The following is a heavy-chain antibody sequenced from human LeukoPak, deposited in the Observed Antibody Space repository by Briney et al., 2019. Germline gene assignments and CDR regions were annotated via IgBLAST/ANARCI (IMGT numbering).Heavy chain of an antibody. CDR1: GFTFDDYG. D-gene: IGHD5-18*01. Sequence: PGGSLRLSCAASGFTFDDYGMSWVRQAPGKGLEWVSGINWNDGSTGYADSVKGRFTISRDNAKNSLYLQMNSLRAEDTALYYCARGLQLWTSEGHYFDYWGQGTLVTVSS. CDR2: INWNDGST. J-gene: IGHJ4*02. CDR3: ARGLQLWTSEGHYFDY. V-gene: IGHV3-20*04.